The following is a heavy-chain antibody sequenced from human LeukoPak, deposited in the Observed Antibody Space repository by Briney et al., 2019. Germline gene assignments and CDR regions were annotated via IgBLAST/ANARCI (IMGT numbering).Heavy chain of an antibody. V-gene: IGHV3-48*01. CDR2: IGTSSSRI. Sequence: GGSLRLSCAASGFAFSSYSLNWFRQAPGKGLEWVSYIGTSSSRIYYADSVKGRFTISRDNAKNSLYLQMNGLRAEDTAVYYCARGPSSQFRTDYWGQGTLVTVSS. CDR1: GFAFSSYS. CDR3: ARGPSSQFRTDY. D-gene: IGHD2-2*01. J-gene: IGHJ4*02.